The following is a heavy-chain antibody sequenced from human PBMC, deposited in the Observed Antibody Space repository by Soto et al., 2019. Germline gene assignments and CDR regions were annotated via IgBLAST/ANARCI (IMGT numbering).Heavy chain of an antibody. V-gene: IGHV1-69*04. CDR2: IIPILGIA. CDR1: GYTFTSYD. Sequence: ASVKVSCKASGYTFTSYDINWVRQATGQGLEWMGRIIPILGIANYAQKFQGRVTITADKSTSTAYMELSSLRSEDTAVYYCASLVPAAMAMDVWGKGTTVTVSS. D-gene: IGHD2-2*01. J-gene: IGHJ6*04. CDR3: ASLVPAAMAMDV.